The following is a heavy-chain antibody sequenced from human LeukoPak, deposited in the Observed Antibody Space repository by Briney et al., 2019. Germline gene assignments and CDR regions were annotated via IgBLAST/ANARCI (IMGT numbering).Heavy chain of an antibody. Sequence: KPSETLSLTCTVSGGSISSYYWSWIRQPPGKGLEWIGYIYYSGSTNYSPSLKSRVTISVDTSKNQFSLKLSSVTAADTAVYYCAGDLIAVAEKGYFDYWGQGTLVTVSS. D-gene: IGHD6-19*01. CDR3: AGDLIAVAEKGYFDY. V-gene: IGHV4-59*01. CDR1: GGSISSYY. CDR2: IYYSGST. J-gene: IGHJ4*02.